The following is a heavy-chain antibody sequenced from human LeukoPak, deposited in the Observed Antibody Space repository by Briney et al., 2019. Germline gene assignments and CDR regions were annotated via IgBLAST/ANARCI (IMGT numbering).Heavy chain of an antibody. J-gene: IGHJ5*02. CDR3: AKPPSPVPAVPLGFDP. CDR2: ISGSGGST. V-gene: IGHV3-23*01. Sequence: PGGSLRLSCAASGFTFSNSAMSWVRQAPGKGLEWVSAISGSGGSTYYADSVKGRFTISRDNSKNTLYLQMNSLRAEDTAVYYCAKPPSPVPAVPLGFDPWGQGTLVTVSS. CDR1: GFTFSNSA. D-gene: IGHD2-2*01.